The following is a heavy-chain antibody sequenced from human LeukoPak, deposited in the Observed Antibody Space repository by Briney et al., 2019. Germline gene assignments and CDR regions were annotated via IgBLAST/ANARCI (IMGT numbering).Heavy chain of an antibody. CDR1: GGSISSYY. J-gene: IGHJ5*02. Sequence: SETLSLTCTVSGGSISSYYWSWIRQPPGKGLEWIGYIYYSGSTNYNPSLKSRVTISVDTSENQFSLKLSSVTAADTAEYYCARSSPGAFYPYCSSTSCYSWFDPWGQGTLVTVSS. D-gene: IGHD2-2*02. CDR3: ARSSPGAFYPYCSSTSCYSWFDP. CDR2: IYYSGST. V-gene: IGHV4-59*01.